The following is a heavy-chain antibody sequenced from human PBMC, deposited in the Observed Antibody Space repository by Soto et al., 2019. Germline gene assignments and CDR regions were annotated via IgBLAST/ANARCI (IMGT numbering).Heavy chain of an antibody. D-gene: IGHD2-2*01. CDR3: ARGPRGYCSSTSCWAAGYFDY. Sequence: SETLSLTCAVSGGSISIGGYSWSCIRQPPGKGLEWIGYIYHSGSTYYNPSLKSRVTISVDRSKNQFSLKLSSVTAADTAVYYCARGPRGYCSSTSCWAAGYFDYWGQGTLVTVSS. CDR1: GGSISIGGYS. CDR2: IYHSGST. V-gene: IGHV4-30-2*01. J-gene: IGHJ4*02.